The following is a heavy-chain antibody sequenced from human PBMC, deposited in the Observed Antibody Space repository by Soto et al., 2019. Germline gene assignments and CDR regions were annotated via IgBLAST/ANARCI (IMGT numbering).Heavy chain of an antibody. V-gene: IGHV1-2*02. CDR3: ARDRPPDY. J-gene: IGHJ4*02. CDR2: INPNTGDT. Sequence: VGPVKVSCKASGFTFTAYYVHWVRQAPGQGLEWMGWINPNTGDTNYAQQFEGRVTMTRDTSISTAYMQLNGLRSDDTAVYFCARDRPPDYWGQGTLVTVSS. CDR1: GFTFTAYY.